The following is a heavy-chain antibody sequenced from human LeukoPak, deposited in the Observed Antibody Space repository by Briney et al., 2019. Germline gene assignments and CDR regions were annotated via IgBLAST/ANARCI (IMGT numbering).Heavy chain of an antibody. CDR3: ARVCVDTAMVTHSGFDD. CDR1: GFTFSSYS. Sequence: GGSLRLSCAASGFTFSSYSMNWVCQAPGKGLEWVSSISSSSSYIYYADSVKGRFTISRDNAKNTLYLQMNSLRAEDTAVYYCARVCVDTAMVTHSGFDDWGHGTLVTVSS. CDR2: ISSSSSYI. V-gene: IGHV3-21*01. J-gene: IGHJ4*01. D-gene: IGHD5-18*01.